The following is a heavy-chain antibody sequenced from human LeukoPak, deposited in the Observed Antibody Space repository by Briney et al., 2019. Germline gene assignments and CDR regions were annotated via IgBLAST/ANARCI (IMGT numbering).Heavy chain of an antibody. Sequence: PGGSLRLSCAATGYSFKDYGMHWVRQPPGKGLEWVSAINWNGGGTDYADSVKGRFTIFRDNAKNSLYLRLSSLRPEDTALNYCAKHLTATNTYIFFGLDVWGQGASVTVSS. CDR2: INWNGGGT. J-gene: IGHJ6*02. CDR1: GYSFKDYG. D-gene: IGHD1-26*01. V-gene: IGHV3-9*01. CDR3: AKHLTATNTYIFFGLDV.